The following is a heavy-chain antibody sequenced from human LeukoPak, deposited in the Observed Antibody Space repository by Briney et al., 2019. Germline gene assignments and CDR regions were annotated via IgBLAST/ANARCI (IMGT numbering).Heavy chain of an antibody. CDR2: IYTSGST. D-gene: IGHD4-11*01. CDR1: GGSISSYY. Sequence: SETLSLTCTVSGGSISSYYWSWIRQPAGKGLEWIGRIYTSGSTNYNPSLKSRVTMSVDTSKNQFSLKPSSVTAADTAVYYCARDLSPPDDYSNYGSYFDYWGQGTLVTVSS. J-gene: IGHJ4*02. V-gene: IGHV4-4*07. CDR3: ARDLSPPDDYSNYGSYFDY.